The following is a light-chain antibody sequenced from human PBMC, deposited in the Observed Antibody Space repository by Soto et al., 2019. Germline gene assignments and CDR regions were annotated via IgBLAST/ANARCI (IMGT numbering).Light chain of an antibody. CDR2: DAS. Sequence: ETVMTQSPATLSVSPGERPTLSCRASQSVSSNLAWYQQKPGQAPRLLIYDASTRATGIPARFSGSGSGTAFNPPISSLQSEDFVVYSCKQYNTWPLTFGPGTKVDIK. CDR3: KQYNTWPLT. J-gene: IGKJ3*01. V-gene: IGKV3-15*01. CDR1: QSVSSN.